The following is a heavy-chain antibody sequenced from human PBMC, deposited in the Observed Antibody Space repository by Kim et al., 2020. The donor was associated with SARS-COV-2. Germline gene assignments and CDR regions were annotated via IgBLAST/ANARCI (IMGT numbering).Heavy chain of an antibody. J-gene: IGHJ4*02. V-gene: IGHV4-31*03. Sequence: SETLSLTCTVSGGSISSGGYYWSWIRQHPGKGLEWIGYIYYSGSTYYNPSLKSRVTISVDTSKNQFSLKLSSVTAADTAVYYCARDYATGGYSHIDYWGQGTLVTVSS. CDR2: IYYSGST. D-gene: IGHD5-12*01. CDR1: GGSISSGGYY. CDR3: ARDYATGGYSHIDY.